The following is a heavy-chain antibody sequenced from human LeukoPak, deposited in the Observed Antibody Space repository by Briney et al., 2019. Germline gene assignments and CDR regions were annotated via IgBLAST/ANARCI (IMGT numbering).Heavy chain of an antibody. V-gene: IGHV1-18*01. CDR2: ISAYNGNT. CDR1: GYTFTSYG. CDR3: ARVTGNMTEDYFDY. Sequence: ASVKVSCKASGYTFTSYGISWVRQAPGQGLEWMGWISAYNGNTNYAQKLQGRVTMTTDTSTSTAYMELSRLRSEDTAVYYCARVTGNMTEDYFDYWGQGTLITVSS. D-gene: IGHD2/OR15-2a*01. J-gene: IGHJ4*02.